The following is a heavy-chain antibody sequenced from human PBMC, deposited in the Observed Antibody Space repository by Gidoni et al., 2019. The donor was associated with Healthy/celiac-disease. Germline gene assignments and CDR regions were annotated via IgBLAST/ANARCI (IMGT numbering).Heavy chain of an antibody. CDR2: ISSSSSYI. Sequence: EVQLVESGGGLVKPGGSLRLSCAASGFPFSRYSMTWFRQAPGKGLEWFSSISSSSSYIYYADSVKGRFTISRDNAKNSLYLQMNSLRAEDTAVYYCARDGTHGDTAPPYDYWGQGTLVTVSS. V-gene: IGHV3-21*01. CDR3: ARDGTHGDTAPPYDY. CDR1: GFPFSRYS. D-gene: IGHD5-18*01. J-gene: IGHJ4*02.